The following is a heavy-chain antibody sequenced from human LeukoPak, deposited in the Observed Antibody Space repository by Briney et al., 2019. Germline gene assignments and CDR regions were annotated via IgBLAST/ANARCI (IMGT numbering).Heavy chain of an antibody. D-gene: IGHD6-19*01. CDR3: ARDLAVAGKGGYYFDY. V-gene: IGHV1-46*01. J-gene: IGHJ4*02. CDR2: INPSGGST. CDR1: GYTFTSYY. Sequence: ASVKVSCKASGYTFTSYYMHWVRQAPGQGLEWMGIINPSGGSTSYAQKFQGRVTMTRDTSTSTVYMELSSLRSEDTAVYYCARDLAVAGKGGYYFDYWDQGTLVTVSS.